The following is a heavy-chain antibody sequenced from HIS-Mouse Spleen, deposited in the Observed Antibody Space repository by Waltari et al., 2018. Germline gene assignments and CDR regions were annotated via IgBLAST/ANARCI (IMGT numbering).Heavy chain of an antibody. Sequence: QVQLQESGPGLVKPSETLSLTCTVSGGSISSYYWSWIRLPAGKGLEWIGRIYTSGSTNYNPSLKSRVTMSVDTSKNQFSLKLSSVTAADTAVYYCARDFHDFWSGYYGGDKKHDAFDIWGQGTMVTVYS. D-gene: IGHD3-3*01. CDR3: ARDFHDFWSGYYGGDKKHDAFDI. J-gene: IGHJ3*02. CDR1: GGSISSYY. V-gene: IGHV4-4*07. CDR2: IYTSGST.